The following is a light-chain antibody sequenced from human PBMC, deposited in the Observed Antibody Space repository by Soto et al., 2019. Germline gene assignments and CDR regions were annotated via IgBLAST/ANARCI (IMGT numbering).Light chain of an antibody. V-gene: IGKV4-1*01. CDR2: WAS. Sequence: DIVMTQSPDSLAVSLGERATINCKSSQSVLYSSNNKNYLAWYQQKPGQPPKLLIYWASTRESGVPDRFSGSGPGTDFTLTISSLQAEDVAVYYCQQYYNTPTYTFGQGTKLEIK. J-gene: IGKJ2*01. CDR1: QSVLYSSNNKNY. CDR3: QQYYNTPTYT.